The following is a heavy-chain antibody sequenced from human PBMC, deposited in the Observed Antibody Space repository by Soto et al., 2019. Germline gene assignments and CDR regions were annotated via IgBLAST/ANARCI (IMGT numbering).Heavy chain of an antibody. D-gene: IGHD3-16*02. CDR1: GFTFSSYD. J-gene: IGHJ4*02. Sequence: PEGSLRLSCAASGFTFSSYDMHWVRQATGKGLEWVSAIGTAGDTYYPGSVKGRFTISRENAKNSLYLQMNSLRAGDTAVYYCARGAPPHYDYVWGSYRPYYFDYWGQGTLVTVSS. CDR2: IGTAGDT. V-gene: IGHV3-13*01. CDR3: ARGAPPHYDYVWGSYRPYYFDY.